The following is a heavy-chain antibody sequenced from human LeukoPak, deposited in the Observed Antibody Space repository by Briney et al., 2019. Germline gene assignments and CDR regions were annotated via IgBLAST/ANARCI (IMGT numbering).Heavy chain of an antibody. D-gene: IGHD3-22*01. V-gene: IGHV3-23*01. CDR1: GFTFSNYA. CDR3: AKDPHYDSSGYSFDP. J-gene: IGHJ5*02. CDR2: IRGSGGST. Sequence: GGSLRLSCAASGFTFSNYAMSWVRQAPGKGLEWVSGIRGSGGSTDYADSVKGRFTISRDNFKNTLYLQMNSLRAENTAVYYCAKDPHYDSSGYSFDPWGQGTLVTVSS.